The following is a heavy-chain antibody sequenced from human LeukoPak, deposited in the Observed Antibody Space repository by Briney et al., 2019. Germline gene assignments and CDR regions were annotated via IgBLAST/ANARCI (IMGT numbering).Heavy chain of an antibody. CDR3: ARRRRAWGITMVRGVITWFDP. Sequence: PSETLSLTCAVYGGSFSGYYWSWIRQPPGKGLEWIGGINHSGSTNYNPSLKSRVTISVDTSKNQFSLKLSSVTAADTAVYYCARRRRAWGITMVRGVITWFDPWGQGTLVTVSS. CDR2: INHSGST. J-gene: IGHJ5*02. V-gene: IGHV4-34*01. D-gene: IGHD3-10*01. CDR1: GGSFSGYY.